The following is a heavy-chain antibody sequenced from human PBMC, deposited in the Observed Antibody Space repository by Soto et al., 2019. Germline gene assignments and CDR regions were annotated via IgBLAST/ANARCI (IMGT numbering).Heavy chain of an antibody. CDR3: ARCPYSSSSPYYDYYGMDV. V-gene: IGHV1-18*01. D-gene: IGHD6-6*01. Sequence: ASVKVSCKASGYTFTSYGISWVRQAPGQGLEWMGWISAYNGNTNYAQKLQGRVTMTTDTSTSTAYMELRSLRSDDTAVYYCARCPYSSSSPYYDYYGMDVWGQGTTVTASS. CDR2: ISAYNGNT. CDR1: GYTFTSYG. J-gene: IGHJ6*02.